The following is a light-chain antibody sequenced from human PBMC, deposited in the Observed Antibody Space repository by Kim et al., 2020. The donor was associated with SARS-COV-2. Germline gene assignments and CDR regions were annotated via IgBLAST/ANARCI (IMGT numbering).Light chain of an antibody. CDR2: GAS. Sequence: EIVLTQSPGTLSLSPGERATLSCRASQSVSSSYLAWYQQKPGQAPRLLIYGASSRATGIPDRFSGSGSGTDFTLTISRLEPEDFAVYYCHQYGSSHTFGQGTKLAIK. V-gene: IGKV3-20*01. CDR1: QSVSSSY. J-gene: IGKJ2*01. CDR3: HQYGSSHT.